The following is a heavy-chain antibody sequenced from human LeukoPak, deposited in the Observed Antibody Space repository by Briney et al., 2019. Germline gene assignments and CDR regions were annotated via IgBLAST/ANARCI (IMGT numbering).Heavy chain of an antibody. Sequence: GGSLRLSSAASGFTFSSYEMNWVRQAPGKGLEWVSYISSSGSTIYYADSVKGRFTISRDNAKNSLYLQMNSLRAEDTAVYYCARGLSSSRWYYNWGQGTLVTVSS. CDR2: ISSSGSTI. CDR1: GFTFSSYE. D-gene: IGHD6-13*01. CDR3: ARGLSSSRWYYN. V-gene: IGHV3-48*03. J-gene: IGHJ4*02.